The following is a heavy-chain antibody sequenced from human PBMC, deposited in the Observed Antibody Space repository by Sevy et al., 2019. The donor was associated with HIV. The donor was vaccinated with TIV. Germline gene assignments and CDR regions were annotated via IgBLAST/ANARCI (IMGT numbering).Heavy chain of an antibody. V-gene: IGHV4-39*01. Sequence: SETLSLTCTVSGGSISSSSYYWGWIRQPPGKGLEWIGSIYYSGSTYYNPSLKSRVTISADTSKNQFSLKLSSVTAADTAVYYCARPYDSSVLDAFDIWGQGTMVTVSS. J-gene: IGHJ3*02. CDR3: ARPYDSSVLDAFDI. D-gene: IGHD3-22*01. CDR1: GGSISSSSYY. CDR2: IYYSGST.